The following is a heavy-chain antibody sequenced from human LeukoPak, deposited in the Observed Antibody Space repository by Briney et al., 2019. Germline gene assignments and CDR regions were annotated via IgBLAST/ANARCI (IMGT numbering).Heavy chain of an antibody. CDR3: ANPEWLLPSYYYYGLDV. D-gene: IGHD3-3*01. J-gene: IGHJ6*02. Sequence: PGGSLRLSCAASGFTFSSYAMSWVSHAPGKGLEWLSRIRGSGVSTYYADSVKGRFTISRDNSKNTLYLQMDSLRVEDTAVYYCANPEWLLPSYYYYGLDVWGQGTTVTVSS. CDR2: IRGSGVST. CDR1: GFTFSSYA. V-gene: IGHV3-23*01.